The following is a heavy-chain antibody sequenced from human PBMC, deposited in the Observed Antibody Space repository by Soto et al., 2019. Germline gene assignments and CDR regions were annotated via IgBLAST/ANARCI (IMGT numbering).Heavy chain of an antibody. D-gene: IGHD3-10*01. Sequence: TLSLACIVSGPCIGRVCYAGSWIRQSPEKILEILGCIYHTGSTYYHPSINSRVTISIATSRNQFSLNLTSVTAADKAVYYCPRAPTGPSPCWVLWGQGTTVTVSS. CDR2: IYHTGST. V-gene: IGHV4-30-2*06. CDR3: PRAPTGPSPCWVL. CDR1: GPCIGRVCYA. J-gene: IGHJ6*02.